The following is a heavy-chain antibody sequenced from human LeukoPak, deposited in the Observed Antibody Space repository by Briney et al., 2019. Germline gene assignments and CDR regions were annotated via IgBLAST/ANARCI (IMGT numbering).Heavy chain of an antibody. Sequence: GGSLRLSCAASGFTVSSNCMSWVRQAPGKGLEWVSLICSGGNTYYADSVKGRFTISRDNSKNTLYLQMNSLRAEDTAVYYCAKVRDFWSGYPSIYLDYWGQGTLVTVSS. CDR2: ICSGGNT. J-gene: IGHJ4*02. CDR1: GFTVSSNC. CDR3: AKVRDFWSGYPSIYLDY. D-gene: IGHD3-3*01. V-gene: IGHV3-53*01.